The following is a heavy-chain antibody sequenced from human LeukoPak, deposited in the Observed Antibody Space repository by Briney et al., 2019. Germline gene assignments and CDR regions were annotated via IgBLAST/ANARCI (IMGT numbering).Heavy chain of an antibody. CDR1: GFTVSSNY. Sequence: GGSLRLSCAASGFTVSSNYMSWVRQAPGKGLEWVSVIYIGGSSYYADSVKGRFTISRDISKNTLYLQMNSLRAEDTAMYYCARLGFVVPAVIFDYWGQGTLVTVSS. CDR2: IYIGGSS. J-gene: IGHJ4*02. CDR3: ARLGFVVPAVIFDY. V-gene: IGHV3-53*01. D-gene: IGHD2-2*02.